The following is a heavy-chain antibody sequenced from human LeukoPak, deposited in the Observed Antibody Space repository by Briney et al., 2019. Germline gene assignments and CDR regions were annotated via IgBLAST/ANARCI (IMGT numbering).Heavy chain of an antibody. V-gene: IGHV1-2*02. CDR1: GYTFTGYY. D-gene: IGHD7-27*01. CDR3: AKGATGGYYYYGLDV. CDR2: INPKSGAT. J-gene: IGHJ6*02. Sequence: GASVKVSCKASGYTFTGYYMHWVRQAPGQGLEWMGWINPKSGATTYAQKFQDRVTLTRDTSINTAYMDLSGLTSDDTAVFYCAKGATGGYYYYGLDVWGQGTTVTVSS.